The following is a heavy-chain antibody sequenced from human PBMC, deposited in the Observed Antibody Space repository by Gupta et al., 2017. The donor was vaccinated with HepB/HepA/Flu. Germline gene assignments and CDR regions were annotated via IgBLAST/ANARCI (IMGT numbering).Heavy chain of an antibody. V-gene: IGHV3-30*18. D-gene: IGHD3-22*01. J-gene: IGHJ5*02. Sequence: QVQLVESGGSVVQPGRSLRLSCAASGFTFSSYGLHWVRQAPGKGLEWVAVISHDGSDEYHADAGKARFTISRDNSKNTLYLQMNSLRTEDTAVYYCAKDQARGGYYSAADHWGQGTLVTVSS. CDR1: GFTFSSYG. CDR2: ISHDGSDE. CDR3: AKDQARGGYYSAADH.